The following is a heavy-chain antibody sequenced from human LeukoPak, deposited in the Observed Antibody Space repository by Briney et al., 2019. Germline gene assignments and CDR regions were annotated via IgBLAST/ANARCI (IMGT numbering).Heavy chain of an antibody. Sequence: SETLSLTCTVSGGSISSSSYYWGWIRQPPGEGLEWIGSIHYSGSTYFNPSLKSRVTIFVDTSKNQFSLKLSSVTAADTAVYYCARGLDSYDSSGQFVYWGQGTLVTVSS. CDR3: ARGLDSYDSSGQFVY. CDR2: IHYSGST. J-gene: IGHJ4*02. V-gene: IGHV4-39*01. D-gene: IGHD3-22*01. CDR1: GGSISSSSYY.